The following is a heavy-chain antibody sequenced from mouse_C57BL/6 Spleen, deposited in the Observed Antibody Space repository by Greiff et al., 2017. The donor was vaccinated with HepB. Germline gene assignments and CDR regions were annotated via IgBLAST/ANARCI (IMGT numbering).Heavy chain of an antibody. Sequence: QVQLQQSGAELVKPGASVKISCKASGYAFSSYWMNWVKQRPGKGLEWIGQIYPGDGDTNYNGKFKGKATLTADKSSSTAYMQLSSLTSEDSAVYFCARNPCYSNPYYYAMDYWGQGTSVTVSS. CDR2: IYPGDGDT. D-gene: IGHD2-5*01. CDR3: ARNPCYSNPYYYAMDY. J-gene: IGHJ4*01. V-gene: IGHV1-80*01. CDR1: GYAFSSYW.